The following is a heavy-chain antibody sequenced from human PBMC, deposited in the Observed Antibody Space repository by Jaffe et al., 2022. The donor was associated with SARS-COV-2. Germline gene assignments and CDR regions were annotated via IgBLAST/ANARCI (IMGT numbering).Heavy chain of an antibody. CDR1: GFTFRDYG. CDR2: VSGSGVST. D-gene: IGHD2-8*01. Sequence: EVQLLESGGGLVQPGESLRLSCSASGFTFRDYGMSWVRQAPGKGLEWVSSVSGSGVSTYHADSVRGRFTISRDNSNNTLFLQMSSLRAEDTAIYYCAKDLMVAEYYFDSWGQGTLVTVSS. J-gene: IGHJ4*02. V-gene: IGHV3-23*01. CDR3: AKDLMVAEYYFDS.